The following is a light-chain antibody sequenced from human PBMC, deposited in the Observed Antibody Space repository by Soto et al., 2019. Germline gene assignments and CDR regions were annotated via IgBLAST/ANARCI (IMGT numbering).Light chain of an antibody. CDR2: GNS. V-gene: IGLV1-40*01. J-gene: IGLJ2*01. CDR3: QYYDSSLSGVV. CDR1: ISNIGAGYD. Sequence: QSVLTQPPSVSGAPGQRVTISCTGSISNIGAGYDVHWYQQLPGTAPKLLIYGNSNRPSGVPDRFSGSKSGTSASLAITGLQAEDAAGYYCQYYDSSLSGVVFCGGTKLTVL.